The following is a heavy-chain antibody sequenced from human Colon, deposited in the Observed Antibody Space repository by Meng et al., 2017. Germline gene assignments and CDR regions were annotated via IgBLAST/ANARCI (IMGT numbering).Heavy chain of an antibody. CDR3: ARGGLPYDY. V-gene: IGHV4-30-4*08. CDR2: IYYSGST. Sequence: QVQLQESGPGLVKPSETLSLTCTVSGGSIRSTSNYWDWVRQPPGTRLEWIGYIYYSGSTYYNPSLKSRVTISVDTSKNQFSLKLSSVTAADTAVYYCARGGLPYDYWGQGTLVTVSS. D-gene: IGHD4-11*01. J-gene: IGHJ4*02. CDR1: GGSIRSTSNY.